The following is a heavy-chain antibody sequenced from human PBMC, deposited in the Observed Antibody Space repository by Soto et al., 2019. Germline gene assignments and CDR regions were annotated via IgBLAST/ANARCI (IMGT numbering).Heavy chain of an antibody. CDR1: GYTFTSYG. V-gene: IGHV1-18*04. CDR2: ISAYNGNT. J-gene: IGHJ4*02. Sequence: QVQLVQSGAEVKKPGASVKVSCKASGYTFTSYGISWVRQAPGQGLEWMGLISAYNGNTNYAQKLQGRVTMTTDTSTSTAYMELRSLRSDDTAVYYCARDRVYATVVTGGELLFDYWGQGTLVTVSS. CDR3: ARDRVYATVVTGGELLFDY. D-gene: IGHD2-8*01.